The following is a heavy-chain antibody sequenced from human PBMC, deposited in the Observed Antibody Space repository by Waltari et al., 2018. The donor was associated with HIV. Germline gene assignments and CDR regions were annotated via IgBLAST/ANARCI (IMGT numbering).Heavy chain of an antibody. V-gene: IGHV7-4-1*02. Sequence: QVQLVQSGSELKKPGASVKVSCKASGYSITSHAINWVRQAPGQGLEWMGWINPDTGNPTYAPGFTGRFVFSLDSSVSTAYLQISSLKVDDTAVYYCARTLVTSRLVRFDPWGQGTLVTVSS. D-gene: IGHD6-6*01. CDR3: ARTLVTSRLVRFDP. J-gene: IGHJ5*02. CDR2: INPDTGNP. CDR1: GYSITSHA.